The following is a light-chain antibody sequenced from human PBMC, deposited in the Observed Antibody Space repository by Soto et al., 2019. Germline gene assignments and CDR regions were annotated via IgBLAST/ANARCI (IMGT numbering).Light chain of an antibody. J-gene: IGLJ2*01. CDR3: SSYTSSSTPVV. V-gene: IGLV2-14*01. Sequence: QAVVTQPASVSGSPGQSITISCTGTSRDVGGYNYVSWYQQHPGKAPKLMIYDVSNRPSGVSNRFSGSKSGNTASLTISGLQAEDEADYYCSSYTSSSTPVVFGGGTKLTVL. CDR2: DVS. CDR1: SRDVGGYNY.